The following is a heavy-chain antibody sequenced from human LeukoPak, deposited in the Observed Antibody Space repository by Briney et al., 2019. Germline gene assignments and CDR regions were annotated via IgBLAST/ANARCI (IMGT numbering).Heavy chain of an antibody. J-gene: IGHJ4*02. CDR2: INPNSVGT. CDR3: ARGDWNDLFDY. CDR1: GYTFTGYY. V-gene: IGHV1-2*02. D-gene: IGHD1-1*01. Sequence: ASVKVSCKASGYTFTGYYMHWVRQAPGQGLEWMGWINPNSVGTNYAQKFQGRVTMTRDTSISTAYMELSRLRSDDTAVYYCARGDWNDLFDYWGQGTLVTVSS.